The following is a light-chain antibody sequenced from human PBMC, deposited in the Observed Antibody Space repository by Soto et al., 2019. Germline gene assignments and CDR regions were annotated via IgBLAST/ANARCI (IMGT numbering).Light chain of an antibody. J-gene: IGKJ4*01. CDR3: QQYDSSPLT. V-gene: IGKV3-20*01. Sequence: EIVLTQSPGTLSLSPGERATLSCRASQSVSSSYLAWYQQKPGQAPRLLTYGAPSRPTGIPDRFSGSGSGTDFTLTISRLEPEDFAVYYCQQYDSSPLTFGGGTKVEIK. CDR2: GAP. CDR1: QSVSSSY.